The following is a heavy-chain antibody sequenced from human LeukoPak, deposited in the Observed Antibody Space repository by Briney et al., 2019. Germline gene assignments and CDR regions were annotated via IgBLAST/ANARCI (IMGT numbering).Heavy chain of an antibody. J-gene: IGHJ4*02. V-gene: IGHV1-2*02. CDR3: ARVHSSSWYSVGY. CDR1: GYTFTGYY. Sequence: ASVKVTCTASGYTFTGYYMHWVRQAPGQGLEWMGWINPNSGGTNYAQKFQGRVTMTRDTSISTAYMELSRLRSDDTAVYYCARVHSSSWYSVGYWGQGTLAIVSS. D-gene: IGHD6-13*01. CDR2: INPNSGGT.